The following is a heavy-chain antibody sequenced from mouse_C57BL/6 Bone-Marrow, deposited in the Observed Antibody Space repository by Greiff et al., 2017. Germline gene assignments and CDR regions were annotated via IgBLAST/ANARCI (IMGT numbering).Heavy chain of an antibody. V-gene: IGHV1-81*01. CDR3: ARPYGCSYNY. D-gene: IGHD1-1*01. Sequence: VQLQESGAELARPGASVKLSCTASGYTFTSSGISWVKQRTGQGLEWIGEIYPRSGNTYYNEKFKGKATLTADKSSSTAYMELRSLASEDSAVFFCARPYGCSYNYWGQGTTLTVSS. CDR2: IYPRSGNT. J-gene: IGHJ2*01. CDR1: GYTFTSSG.